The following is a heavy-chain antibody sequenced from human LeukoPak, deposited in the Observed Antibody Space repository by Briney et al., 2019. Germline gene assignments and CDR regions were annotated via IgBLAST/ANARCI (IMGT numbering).Heavy chain of an antibody. CDR2: IKQDGSER. D-gene: IGHD3-10*01. CDR3: ARPLMYYYGSETYFWFDP. CDR1: GFTFTTYW. V-gene: IGHV3-7*01. J-gene: IGHJ5*02. Sequence: GGSLRLSCAASGFTFTTYWMGWVRQAPGKGLEWVANIKQDGSERYYGDSVKGRFTISRDNAKNSLSLQMNSLRAEDTAVYYCARPLMYYYGSETYFWFDPWGQGTLVTVSS.